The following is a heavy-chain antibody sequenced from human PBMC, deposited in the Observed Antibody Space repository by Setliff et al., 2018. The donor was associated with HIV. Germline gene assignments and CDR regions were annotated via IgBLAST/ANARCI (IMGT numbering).Heavy chain of an antibody. CDR3: ASPLTSYGGNLFDY. CDR2: MSDTGGTA. D-gene: IGHD4-17*01. J-gene: IGHJ4*02. V-gene: IGHV3-23*01. CDR1: GFTFNKYV. Sequence: GGSLRLSCAASGFTFNKYVMSWVRQAPGKGLEWVSAMSDTGGTAYYADSVRGRFTISRDNSKNTLYLQMNSLRAEDTAVYYCASPLTSYGGNLFDYWGQGTLVTVSS.